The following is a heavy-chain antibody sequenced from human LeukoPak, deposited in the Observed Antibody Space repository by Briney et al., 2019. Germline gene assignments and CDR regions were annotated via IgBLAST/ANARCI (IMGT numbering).Heavy chain of an antibody. J-gene: IGHJ4*02. CDR2: INHSGST. V-gene: IGHV4-39*07. CDR3: ARLDYYFGSGSFHSH. D-gene: IGHD3-10*01. Sequence: SETLSLTCTVSGGSISSGGCYWSWIRQPPGKGLEWIGEINHSGSTNYNPSLKSRVTISVDTSKNRFSLELNSVTAADTAVYFCARLDYYFGSGSFHSHWGQGTLVTVSS. CDR1: GGSISSGGCY.